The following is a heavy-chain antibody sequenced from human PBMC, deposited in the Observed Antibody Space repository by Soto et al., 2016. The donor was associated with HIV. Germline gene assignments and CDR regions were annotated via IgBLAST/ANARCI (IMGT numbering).Heavy chain of an antibody. V-gene: IGHV1-8*03. CDR2: MNPNSGNT. D-gene: IGHD2-15*01. CDR1: GYTFTSYD. Sequence: QVQLVQSGAEVKKPGASVKVSCKASGYTFTSYDIYWVRQATGQGLEWMGWMNPNSGNTGYAQKFQGRVTITRDTSISTAYTELSSLRSEDTAMYYCARGGCSGGTCYSGYYYYMDVWGKGTTVTVSS. J-gene: IGHJ6*03. CDR3: ARGGCSGGTCYSGYYYYMDV.